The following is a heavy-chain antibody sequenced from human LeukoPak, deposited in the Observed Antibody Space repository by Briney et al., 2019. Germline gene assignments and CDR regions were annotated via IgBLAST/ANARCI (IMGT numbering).Heavy chain of an antibody. CDR3: AREGQAQYYYDSSGYYRDPGYYFDY. D-gene: IGHD3-22*01. Sequence: KPSETLSLTCAVSGGSISSGGYSWSWIRQPPGKGLEWIGYIYHSGSTYYNPSLKSRVTISVDTSKNQFSLKLRSVTAADTAVYYCAREGQAQYYYDSSGYYRDPGYYFDYWGQGTLVTVSS. CDR1: GGSISSGGYS. V-gene: IGHV4-30-2*01. CDR2: IYHSGST. J-gene: IGHJ4*02.